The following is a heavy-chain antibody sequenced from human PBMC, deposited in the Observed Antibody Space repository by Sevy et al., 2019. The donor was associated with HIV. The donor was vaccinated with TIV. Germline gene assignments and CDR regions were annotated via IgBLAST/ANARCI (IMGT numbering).Heavy chain of an antibody. Sequence: GGSLRLSCAASGLSFSNAWMSWVRQAPGKGLEWVGRIKSKTEGATRDFAAPVKGRLLISRDDSRNTVYLQMNSLKTEDTAVHYCTAGVGASDFDYWGQGTLVTVSS. V-gene: IGHV3-15*01. J-gene: IGHJ4*02. CDR1: GLSFSNAW. CDR3: TAGVGASDFDY. CDR2: IKSKTEGATR. D-gene: IGHD1-26*01.